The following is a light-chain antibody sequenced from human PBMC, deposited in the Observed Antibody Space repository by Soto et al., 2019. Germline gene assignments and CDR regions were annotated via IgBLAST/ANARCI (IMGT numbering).Light chain of an antibody. J-gene: IGKJ4*01. Sequence: DIVRTQSPDSLAVSMGERATINCKSSQSVLRSYNNNNYLAWYQQKSGQPPKLLIYWASTRESGVPDRFSGSGSGTDFTLTISSLQAEDVAVYYCQQHHETPNNFGGGTRVELK. CDR1: QSVLRSYNNNNY. V-gene: IGKV4-1*01. CDR3: QQHHETPNN. CDR2: WAS.